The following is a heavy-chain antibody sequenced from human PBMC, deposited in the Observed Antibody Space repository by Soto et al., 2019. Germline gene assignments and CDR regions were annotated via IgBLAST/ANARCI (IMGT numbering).Heavy chain of an antibody. Sequence: SETLSLTCAVSGASIGTNNWWSWVRQPPGKGLEWIGEVYHSGTTNCNPSLKSRVTISIDKSKNQFSLTLTSMTAADTALYYCAVPGRGAFDYWSQGTLVTVSS. D-gene: IGHD5-12*01. CDR1: GASIGTNNW. V-gene: IGHV4-4*02. CDR2: VYHSGTT. J-gene: IGHJ4*02. CDR3: AVPGRGAFDY.